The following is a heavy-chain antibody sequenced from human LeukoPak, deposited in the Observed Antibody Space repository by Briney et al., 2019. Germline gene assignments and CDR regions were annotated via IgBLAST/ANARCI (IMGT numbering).Heavy chain of an antibody. CDR3: ARYWDASGWASLDY. CDR2: IYYNGIT. V-gene: IGHV4-39*01. J-gene: IGHJ4*02. CDR1: GGSISSSGYY. Sequence: PSETLSLTCSVSGGSISSSGYYWAWIRQPPGKGLEWIGSIYYNGITYFNPSLKSRVTISVDTAKNQFSLRLSSVTATDTAIYYCARYWDASGWASLDYWGQGNLVTVSS. D-gene: IGHD6-19*01.